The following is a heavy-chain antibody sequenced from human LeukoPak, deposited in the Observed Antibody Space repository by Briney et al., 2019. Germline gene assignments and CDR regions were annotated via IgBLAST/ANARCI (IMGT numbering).Heavy chain of an antibody. D-gene: IGHD3-22*01. CDR1: GGSISSGSYY. J-gene: IGHJ4*02. Sequence: SETLSLTCTVSGGSISSGSYYWSWIRQPAGKGLEWIGRIYTSGSTNYNPSLKSRFTISVDTSKNQFSLKLSSVTAADTAVYYCARGKRYYYDSSGYYLAPHFDYWGQGTLVTVSS. CDR3: ARGKRYYYDSSGYYLAPHFDY. CDR2: IYTSGST. V-gene: IGHV4-61*02.